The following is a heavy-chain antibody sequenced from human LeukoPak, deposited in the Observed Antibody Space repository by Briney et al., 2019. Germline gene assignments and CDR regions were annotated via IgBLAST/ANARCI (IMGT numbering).Heavy chain of an antibody. J-gene: IGHJ5*02. D-gene: IGHD2-2*02. CDR3: ARQTPDIVVVPAAIRSGWFDP. CDR2: IYHSVST. CDR1: GYSISSGYY. Sequence: SETLSLTCAVSGYSISSGYYWGWIRQPPGKGLEWFGSIYHSVSTYYNASLKSRVTISVDTSKNQFSLKLSSVTAADTAVYYCARQTPDIVVVPAAIRSGWFDPWGQGTLVTVSS. V-gene: IGHV4-38-2*01.